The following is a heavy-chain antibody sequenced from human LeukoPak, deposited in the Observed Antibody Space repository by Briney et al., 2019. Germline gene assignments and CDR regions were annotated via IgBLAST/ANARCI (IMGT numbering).Heavy chain of an antibody. CDR3: AREVYRYALDALDL. CDR2: ISMNGIQA. V-gene: IGHV3-30*09. D-gene: IGHD2-2*01. CDR1: GFRFNDYA. J-gene: IGHJ3*01. Sequence: PGGSLSLSCAASGFRFNDYAMHWVRQPPGPGLEWVAGISMNGIQAYYADTLKGRFGISRDNSKNTPYLQMNSLSAEETAVYYCAREVYRYALDALDLWGKGTMVSVSS.